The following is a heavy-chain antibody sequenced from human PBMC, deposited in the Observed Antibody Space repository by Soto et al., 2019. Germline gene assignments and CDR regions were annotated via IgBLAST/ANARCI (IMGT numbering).Heavy chain of an antibody. CDR1: GFTFSSYA. V-gene: IGHV3-23*01. D-gene: IGHD1-1*01. Sequence: GGSLRLSCAASGFTFSSYAMSWVRQAPGKGLEWVSAISGSGGSTYYADSVKGRFTISRDNSKNTLYLQMNSLRAEDTAVYYCAKVRNVGSRSSLAFDYWGQGTLVTVSS. J-gene: IGHJ4*02. CDR3: AKVRNVGSRSSLAFDY. CDR2: ISGSGGST.